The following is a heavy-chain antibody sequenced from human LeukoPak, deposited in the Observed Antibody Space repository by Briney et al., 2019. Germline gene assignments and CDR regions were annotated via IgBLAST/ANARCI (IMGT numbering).Heavy chain of an antibody. D-gene: IGHD3-10*01. CDR2: IRSKAYGGTT. CDR1: GFTFGDYA. Sequence: GGSLRLSCTASGFTFGDYAMSWLRQAPGEGLERVGFIRSKAYGGTTEYAASVKGRFTISRDDSKSIAYLQMDSLKTEDTAVYYCTRGRFVRNAFDIWGQGTMVTVSS. J-gene: IGHJ3*02. V-gene: IGHV3-49*03. CDR3: TRGRFVRNAFDI.